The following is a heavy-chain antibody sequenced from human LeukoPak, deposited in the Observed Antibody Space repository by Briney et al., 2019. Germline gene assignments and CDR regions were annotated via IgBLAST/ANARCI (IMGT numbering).Heavy chain of an antibody. V-gene: IGHV3-9*01. J-gene: IGHJ4*02. CDR3: AKDREPAVAGGFDY. D-gene: IGHD6-19*01. Sequence: GGSLRLSCAASGFTFDDYAVHWVRQAPGKGLEWVSGISWNSGSIGYADSVKGRFTISRDNAKNSLYLQVNSLRAEDTALYYCAKDREPAVAGGFDYWGQGTLVTVSS. CDR1: GFTFDDYA. CDR2: ISWNSGSI.